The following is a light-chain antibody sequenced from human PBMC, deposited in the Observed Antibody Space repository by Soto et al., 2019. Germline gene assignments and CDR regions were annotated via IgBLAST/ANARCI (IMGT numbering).Light chain of an antibody. CDR3: SSYTSSSTLVV. CDR1: SSDVGGYNY. J-gene: IGLJ1*01. Sequence: QSVLPQPASVSGATGQSITISCTGTSSDVGGYNYVSWYQQHPGKAPKLMIYEVSNRPSGVSNRFSVSKSGNTASLTISGLQAEDEAAEYLSSYTSSSTLVVFGTGTKLNVL. CDR2: EVS. V-gene: IGLV2-14*01.